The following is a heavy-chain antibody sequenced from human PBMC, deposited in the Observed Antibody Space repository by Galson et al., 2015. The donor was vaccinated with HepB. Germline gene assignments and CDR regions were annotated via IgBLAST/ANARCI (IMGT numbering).Heavy chain of an antibody. J-gene: IGHJ5*02. Sequence: TLSLTCTVSGGSISSGGYYWSWIRQHPGKGLGWIGYIYYSGSTYYNPSLKSRVIISVDTSKNQFSLKLSSVTAADTAVYYCVVYYDGSGFGYGCLDPWGQGTLVTVSS. CDR2: IYYSGST. CDR3: VVYYDGSGFGYGCLDP. CDR1: GGSISSGGYY. D-gene: IGHD3-22*01. V-gene: IGHV4-31*03.